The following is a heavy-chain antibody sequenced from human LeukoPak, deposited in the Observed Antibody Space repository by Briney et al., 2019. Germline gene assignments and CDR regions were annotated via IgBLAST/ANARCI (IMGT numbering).Heavy chain of an antibody. CDR3: ARDCSTSCCPPFNY. J-gene: IGHJ4*02. Sequence: SVKISSKASGSPFTSYGISWVRPAPGQGLAWMGWVSPYNGDTNYPQRFQGRVTMTTDASTSTAYMELRSLRSDDTAVYYCARDCSTSCCPPFNYWGQGTLVTVSS. CDR1: GSPFTSYG. CDR2: VSPYNGDT. V-gene: IGHV1-18*04. D-gene: IGHD2-2*01.